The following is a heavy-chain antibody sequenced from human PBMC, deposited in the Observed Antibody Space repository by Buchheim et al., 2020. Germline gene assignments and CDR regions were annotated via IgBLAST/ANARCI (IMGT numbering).Heavy chain of an antibody. D-gene: IGHD2-2*01. Sequence: EVQLVESGGGLVQPGRSLRLSCTASGFTFGDYAMSWVRQAPGKGLEWVGFIRSKAYGGTTEYAASVKGRFTISRDDSKSIAYLQMNSLKTEDTAVYYCTRGLVPALALILGYWGQGTL. V-gene: IGHV3-49*04. CDR1: GFTFGDYA. CDR3: TRGLVPALALILGY. CDR2: IRSKAYGGTT. J-gene: IGHJ4*02.